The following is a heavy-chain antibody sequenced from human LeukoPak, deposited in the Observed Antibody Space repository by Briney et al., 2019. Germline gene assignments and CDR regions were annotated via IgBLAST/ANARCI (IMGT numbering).Heavy chain of an antibody. D-gene: IGHD6-19*01. J-gene: IGHJ4*02. CDR3: ARMGSGWYYFDY. V-gene: IGHV4-59*08. CDR2: IYYSGST. CDR1: GGSISSYY. Sequence: SETLSLTCTVSGGSISSYYWSWIRQPPGKGLEWIGYIYYSGSTNYNPSLKSRVTISVDTSKNQFSLKPSSVTAADTAVYYCARMGSGWYYFDYWGQGTLVTVSS.